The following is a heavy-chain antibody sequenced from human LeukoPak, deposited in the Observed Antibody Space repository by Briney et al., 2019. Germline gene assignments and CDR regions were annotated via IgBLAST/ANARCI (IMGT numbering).Heavy chain of an antibody. J-gene: IGHJ6*02. D-gene: IGHD6-19*01. V-gene: IGHV4-4*07. CDR1: GGSISSHY. CDR2: VHITRGT. Sequence: SETLSLTCSVSGGSISSHYWSWIRQPAGKGLEWIGRVHITRGTNYNPSLKSRVTMSVDTSKSQFSLKLSSVTAADTAVYYCARGRRIAVAGTYYYYGMDVWGQGTTVTVSS. CDR3: ARGRRIAVAGTYYYYGMDV.